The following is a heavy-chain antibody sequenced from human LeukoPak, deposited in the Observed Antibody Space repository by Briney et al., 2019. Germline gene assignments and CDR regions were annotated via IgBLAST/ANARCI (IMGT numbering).Heavy chain of an antibody. D-gene: IGHD3-10*01. V-gene: IGHV1-18*01. J-gene: IGHJ5*02. CDR1: GYSFTNYG. CDR3: ARDGFRYFGSGSYYVGSWFDP. Sequence: EASVKVSCKASGYSFTNYGISWVRQAPGQGLEGMGWISVYNGNTNYAQKLQGRVTMTTDTSTSTAYMELRSLRSDDTVVYYCARDGFRYFGSGSYYVGSWFDPWGQGTLVTVSS. CDR2: ISVYNGNT.